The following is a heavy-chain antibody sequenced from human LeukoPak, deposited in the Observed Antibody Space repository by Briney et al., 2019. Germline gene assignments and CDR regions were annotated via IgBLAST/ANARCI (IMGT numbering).Heavy chain of an antibody. Sequence: SETLSLTCTVSGGSISSDYWTWIRQPPGEGLEWIGYIYYSGSTNYNPSLKSRVTMSVDTSKNQFSLKLTSVTAADSAVYYCARYLRQPGTFYLDYWGQGTLVTVSS. CDR2: IYYSGST. J-gene: IGHJ4*02. CDR3: ARYLRQPGTFYLDY. CDR1: GGSISSDY. D-gene: IGHD3-16*01. V-gene: IGHV4-59*01.